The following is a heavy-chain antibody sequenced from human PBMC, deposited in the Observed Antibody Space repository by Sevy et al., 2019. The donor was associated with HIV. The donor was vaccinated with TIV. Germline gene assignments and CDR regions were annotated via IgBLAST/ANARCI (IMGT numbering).Heavy chain of an antibody. CDR3: TTAQPPSQTYYYASGSLGSFDY. CDR2: IKSKTDGGTT. CDR1: GFTFSNAW. J-gene: IGHJ4*02. D-gene: IGHD3-10*01. Sequence: GGSLRLSCAASGFTFSNAWMSWVRQAPGKGLEWVGRIKSKTDGGTTDYAAPVKGRFTISRDDSKNTLYLQMNSLKTEDTAVYYCTTAQPPSQTYYYASGSLGSFDYWGQGTLVTVSS. V-gene: IGHV3-15*01.